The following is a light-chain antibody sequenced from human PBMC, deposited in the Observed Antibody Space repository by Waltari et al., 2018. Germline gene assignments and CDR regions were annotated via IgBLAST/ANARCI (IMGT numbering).Light chain of an antibody. CDR1: RSDGGGYNW. V-gene: IGLV2-8*01. CDR3: SSYAGSYRV. CDR2: AVT. Sequence: QSALTQPPSASGSPGQSVTISCTGTRSDGGGYNWVSWYQQYPGKAPKLLIYAVTKRPSGVPDRFSGSKSGNTASLTVSGLQPEDEADYYCSSYAGSYRVFGTGTKVAVL. J-gene: IGLJ1*01.